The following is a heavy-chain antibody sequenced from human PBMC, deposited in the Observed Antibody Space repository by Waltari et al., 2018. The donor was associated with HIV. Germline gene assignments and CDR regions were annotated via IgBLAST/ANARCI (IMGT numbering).Heavy chain of an antibody. CDR1: GFTFSSYG. CDR2: IWYDGSNK. Sequence: QVQLVESGGGVVQPGRSLRLSCAASGFTFSSYGMPWVRQAPGKGLEWVAVIWYDGSNKYYADSVKGRFTISRDNSKNTLYLQMNSLRAEDTAVYYCARDTAAAGPYYYYYGMDVWGQGTTVTVSS. CDR3: ARDTAAAGPYYYYYGMDV. D-gene: IGHD6-13*01. J-gene: IGHJ6*02. V-gene: IGHV3-33*01.